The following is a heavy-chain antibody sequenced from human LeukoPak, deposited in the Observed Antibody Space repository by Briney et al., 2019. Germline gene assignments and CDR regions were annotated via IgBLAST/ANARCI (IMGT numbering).Heavy chain of an antibody. J-gene: IGHJ4*02. Sequence: SVKVSCKASGGTFSSYAISWVRQAPGQGLEWMGRITPIFGTANYAQKFQGRVTITADKSTSTAYMELSSLRSEDTAVYYCARQTAIAAAGRFDYWGQGTLVTVSS. CDR2: ITPIFGTA. CDR3: ARQTAIAAAGRFDY. D-gene: IGHD6-13*01. V-gene: IGHV1-69*06. CDR1: GGTFSSYA.